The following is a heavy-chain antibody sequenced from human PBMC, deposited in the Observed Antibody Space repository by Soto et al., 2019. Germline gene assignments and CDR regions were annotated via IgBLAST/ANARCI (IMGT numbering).Heavy chain of an antibody. D-gene: IGHD3-22*01. V-gene: IGHV3-23*01. CDR2: ISGSGGST. CDR1: GFTFSSYA. J-gene: IGHJ4*02. Sequence: GGSLRLSCAASGFTFSSYAMSWVRQAPGKGLEWVSAISGSGGSTYYADSVKGRFTISRDNSKNTLYLQMNSLRAEDTAVYYCAKAPNPHYYYDSSGYSHFDYWGQGTLVTVSS. CDR3: AKAPNPHYYYDSSGYSHFDY.